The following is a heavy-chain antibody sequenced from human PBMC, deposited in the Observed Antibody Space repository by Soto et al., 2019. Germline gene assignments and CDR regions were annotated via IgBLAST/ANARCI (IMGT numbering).Heavy chain of an antibody. D-gene: IGHD2-2*01. V-gene: IGHV1-18*01. CDR1: GYTFTSYG. CDR3: ARDLRVVVVPAAMEGMDV. CDR2: ISAYNGNT. Sequence: QVQLVQSGAEVKKPGASVKVSCKASGYTFTSYGISWVRQAPGQGLERMGWISAYNGNTNYAQKLQGRVTMTTDTSTSTAYMELRSLRSDDTAVYYCARDLRVVVVPAAMEGMDVWGQGTTVTVSS. J-gene: IGHJ6*02.